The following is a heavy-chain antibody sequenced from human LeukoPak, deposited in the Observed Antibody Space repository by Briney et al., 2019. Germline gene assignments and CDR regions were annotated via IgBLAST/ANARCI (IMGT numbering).Heavy chain of an antibody. D-gene: IGHD6-19*01. CDR3: ARDFRSGVRVFEQFRGWYYYYYGMDV. Sequence: ASVKVSCKASGYTFTGYYMHWVRQAPGQGLEWMGWINPNSGGTNYAQKFQGRVTMTRDTSISTAYMELSRLRSDDTAVYYCARDFRSGVRVFEQFRGWYYYYYGMDVWGQGTTVTVSS. CDR1: GYTFTGYY. J-gene: IGHJ6*02. V-gene: IGHV1-2*02. CDR2: INPNSGGT.